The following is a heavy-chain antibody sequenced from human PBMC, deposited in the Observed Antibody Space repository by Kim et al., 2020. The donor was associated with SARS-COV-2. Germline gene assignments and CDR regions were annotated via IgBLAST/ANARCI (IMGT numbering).Heavy chain of an antibody. CDR2: IYTSGST. V-gene: IGHV4-61*02. J-gene: IGHJ3*02. CDR3: ARGPPRITIFDI. Sequence: SETLSLTCTVSGGSISSGSYYWSWIRQPAGKGLEWIGRIYTSGSTNYNPSLKSRVTISVDTSKNQFSLKLSSVTAADTAVYYCARGPPRITIFDIWGQGTMVTVSS. CDR1: GGSISSGSYY. D-gene: IGHD3-9*01.